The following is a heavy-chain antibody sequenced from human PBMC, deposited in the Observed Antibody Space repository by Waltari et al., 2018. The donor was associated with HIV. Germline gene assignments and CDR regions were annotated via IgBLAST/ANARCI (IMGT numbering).Heavy chain of an antibody. CDR3: ARDNIRDGYKGDY. J-gene: IGHJ4*02. CDR2: INPNSGGT. V-gene: IGHV1-2*02. Sequence: QVQLVQSGAEVKKPGASVKVSCKASGYTFTGHYIHRVRQAPGQGLEWMGWINPNSGGTNYAQKFQGRVTMTRDTSISTAYMELSRSRSDDTAVYYCARDNIRDGYKGDYWGQGTLVTVSS. CDR1: GYTFTGHY. D-gene: IGHD5-12*01.